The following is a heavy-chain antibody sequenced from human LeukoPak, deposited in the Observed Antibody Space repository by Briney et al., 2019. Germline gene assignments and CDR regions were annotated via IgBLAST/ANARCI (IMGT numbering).Heavy chain of an antibody. CDR2: IYHGGRT. CDR3: ARYLQVVAAPFDP. V-gene: IGHV4-38-2*02. CDR1: GYSISSGYY. J-gene: IGHJ5*02. D-gene: IGHD2-15*01. Sequence: SETLSLTCTVSGYSISSGYYWGWIRQTPGKGLEWIGYIYHGGRTDYNPSLKSRVTISVDTSKNQFSLKLSSVTAADTAVYYCARYLQVVAAPFDPWGQGTLVTVSS.